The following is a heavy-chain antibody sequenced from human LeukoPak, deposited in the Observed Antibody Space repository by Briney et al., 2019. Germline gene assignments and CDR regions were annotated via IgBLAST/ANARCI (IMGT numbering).Heavy chain of an antibody. V-gene: IGHV3-33*01. CDR2: IWFDGCNK. D-gene: IGHD4-17*01. J-gene: IGHJ4*02. Sequence: GRSLRLSCAASGFTFSSYGMHWVRQAPGKGLEWVALIWFDGCNKYYADSVKGRFTISRDNSKNTLYLQMNSLRAEDTAVYYCARDKTTVTTLGYWGQGTLVTVSS. CDR3: ARDKTTVTTLGY. CDR1: GFTFSSYG.